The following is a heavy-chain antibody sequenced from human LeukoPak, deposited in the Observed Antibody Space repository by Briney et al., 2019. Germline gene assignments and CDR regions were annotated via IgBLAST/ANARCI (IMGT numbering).Heavy chain of an antibody. J-gene: IGHJ3*02. CDR3: AKERRGSSGWTDAFDI. CDR2: VYTSGST. Sequence: SETLSLTCAVCGGSISSGSYYGSWIRRTAGKGLGWIGRVYTSGSTNYNPSLKSRVTISVDTSKKQLSLKLSSVTAADTAVYYCAKERRGSSGWTDAFDIWGQGTMVTVSS. D-gene: IGHD6-19*01. V-gene: IGHV4-61*02. CDR1: GGSISSGSYY.